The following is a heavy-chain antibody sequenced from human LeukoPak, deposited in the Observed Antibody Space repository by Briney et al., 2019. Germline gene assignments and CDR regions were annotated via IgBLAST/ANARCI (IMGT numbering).Heavy chain of an antibody. CDR1: GFTFSSYG. D-gene: IGHD1-7*01. Sequence: GGSLRLSCAASGFTFSSYGMHWVRQAPGKGLEWVAVIWYDGSNKYYADSVKGRFTISRDNSKNTLYLQMNSLRAEDTAVYYCARGNWNYMAGLDYWGQGTLVTVSS. V-gene: IGHV3-33*01. CDR3: ARGNWNYMAGLDY. CDR2: IWYDGSNK. J-gene: IGHJ4*02.